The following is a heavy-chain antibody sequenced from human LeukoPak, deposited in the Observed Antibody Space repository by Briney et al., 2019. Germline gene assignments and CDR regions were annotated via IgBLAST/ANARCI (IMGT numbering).Heavy chain of an antibody. D-gene: IGHD3-22*01. CDR2: IYYSGST. CDR3: ARRSYYDSSGIFDY. J-gene: IGHJ4*02. Sequence: PSETLSLTCIVSGGSISSSSYYWGWIRQPPGKGLEWIGSIYYSGSTYYNPSLKSRVTISVDTSKNQFSLKLSSVTAADTAVYYCARRSYYDSSGIFDYWGQGTLVTVSS. V-gene: IGHV4-39*01. CDR1: GGSISSSSYY.